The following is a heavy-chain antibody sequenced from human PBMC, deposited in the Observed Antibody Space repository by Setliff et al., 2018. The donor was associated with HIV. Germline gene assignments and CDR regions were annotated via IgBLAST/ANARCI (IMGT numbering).Heavy chain of an antibody. CDR1: GFMFRDHW. J-gene: IGHJ4*02. Sequence: PGGSLRLSCTFSGFMFRDHWMSWVRQPPGKGLEWVANINRGGSDTYYVDSVKGRFTVSRDNAKSSVYLQMNSLTAEDTAVYYCARDVSWRVRTYIDYWGQGALVTVSS. D-gene: IGHD3-3*01. CDR2: INRGGSDT. V-gene: IGHV3-7*01. CDR3: ARDVSWRVRTYIDY.